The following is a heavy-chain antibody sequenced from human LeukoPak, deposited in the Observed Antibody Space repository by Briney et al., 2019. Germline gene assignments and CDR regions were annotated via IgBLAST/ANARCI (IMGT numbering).Heavy chain of an antibody. D-gene: IGHD6-19*01. J-gene: IGHJ4*02. Sequence: GGSLRLSYAASGFTFRKHWMLWVRHAPGKGLESVSRINTDGTVTTYADSVKGRFAVSRDNANNTLFLQMNSVRDEDTAVYYCATKQWLAPPPDSWGQGTPVTVSS. CDR1: GFTFRKHW. CDR3: ATKQWLAPPPDS. CDR2: INTDGTVT. V-gene: IGHV3-74*01.